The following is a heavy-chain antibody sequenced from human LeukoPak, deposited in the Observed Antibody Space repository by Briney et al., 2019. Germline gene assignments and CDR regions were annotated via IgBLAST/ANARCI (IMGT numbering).Heavy chain of an antibody. CDR3: ARGGESPYYDFWSGYQVNWFDP. CDR1: GFIVSNNY. J-gene: IGHJ5*02. CDR2: IYSGGST. V-gene: IGHV3-53*01. Sequence: PGGSLRLSCVASGFIVSNNYMSWVRQAPGKGLGWVSVIYSGGSTYYTDSVKGRFTISRDNSKNTLYLQMNNLRAEDTAVYYCARGGESPYYDFWSGYQVNWFDPWGQGTLVTVSS. D-gene: IGHD3-3*01.